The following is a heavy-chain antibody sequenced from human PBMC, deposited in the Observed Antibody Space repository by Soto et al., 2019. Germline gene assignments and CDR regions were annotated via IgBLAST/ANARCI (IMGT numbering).Heavy chain of an antibody. V-gene: IGHV4-59*08. D-gene: IGHD1-26*01. CDR2: FRSSGGT. J-gene: IGHJ6*02. Sequence: QVQLQESGPGLVKPSETLSLTCTVSGDSISSYNLAWIRQPPGKGLEWIGYFRSSGGTSYNPSLKSRVAXSARAXXKQFSLTLSSVTAADTAVYYCVRQGIGGLHGLVDVWGQGTTVTVSS. CDR3: VRQGIGGLHGLVDV. CDR1: GDSISSYN.